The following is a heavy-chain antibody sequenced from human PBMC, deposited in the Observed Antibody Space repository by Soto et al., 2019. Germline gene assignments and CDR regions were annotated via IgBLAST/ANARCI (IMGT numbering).Heavy chain of an antibody. CDR1: GGSISSYY. V-gene: IGHV4-59*08. CDR2: IYYSGST. Sequence: QVQLQESGPGLVKPSETLSLTCTVSGGSISSYYWSWIRQPPGKGLEWIGYIYYSGSTNYNPSLKSPVTISVDTSKNQFSLKLSSVTAADTAVYYCARRGDYGDTWYFDLWGRGTLVTVSS. CDR3: ARRGDYGDTWYFDL. J-gene: IGHJ2*01. D-gene: IGHD4-17*01.